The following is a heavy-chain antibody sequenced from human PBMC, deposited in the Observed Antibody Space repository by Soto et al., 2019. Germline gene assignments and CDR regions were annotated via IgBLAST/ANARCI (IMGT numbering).Heavy chain of an antibody. Sequence: SETLSLTCTVSGASISSAGYYWSWIRHHPGRGLEWIGFIYNSGNTYYNPSLKSRVTISADTSKNQFSLKVSSVTAADTAVYYCARSSRSYFDFWGQGTLVTVSS. V-gene: IGHV4-31*03. CDR3: ARSSRSYFDF. J-gene: IGHJ4*02. CDR1: GASISSAGYY. CDR2: IYNSGNT.